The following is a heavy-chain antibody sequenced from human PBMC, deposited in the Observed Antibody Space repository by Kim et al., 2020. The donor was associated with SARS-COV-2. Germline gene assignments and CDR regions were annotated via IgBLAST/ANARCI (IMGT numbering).Heavy chain of an antibody. CDR3: TRAPAVLLWFGARNWFDP. D-gene: IGHD3-10*01. Sequence: KGRFTISRDDSKSIAYLQMNSLKTEDTAVYYCTRAPAVLLWFGARNWFDPWGQGTLVTVSS. V-gene: IGHV3-49*02. J-gene: IGHJ5*02.